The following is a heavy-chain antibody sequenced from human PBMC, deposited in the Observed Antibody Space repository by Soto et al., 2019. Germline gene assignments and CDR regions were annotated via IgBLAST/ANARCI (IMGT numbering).Heavy chain of an antibody. V-gene: IGHV4-4*02. CDR3: ARVGGHYYYYYYMDV. CDR2: IYHSGST. CDR1: SGSISSSNW. D-gene: IGHD3-16*01. J-gene: IGHJ6*03. Sequence: QVQLQESGPGLVKPSGTLSLTCAVSSGSISSSNWWSWVRQPPGKGLEWIGEIYHSGSTNYNPSLKSRVTISVDKSKNQFSLKLSSVTAADTAVYYCARVGGHYYYYYYMDVWGEGTTVTVSS.